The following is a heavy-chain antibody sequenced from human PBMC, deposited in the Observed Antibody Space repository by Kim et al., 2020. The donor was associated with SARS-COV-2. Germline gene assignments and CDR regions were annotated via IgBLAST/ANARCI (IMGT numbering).Heavy chain of an antibody. CDR1: GFTFTTYA. Sequence: GGSLRLSCAASGFTFTTYAMSWIRHVPGKGLEWVSAITGGDDTTTYYTDSVRGRFTISRDTSKNTLYLQMNSPRVDDTAVYYCASRPAIKVAVPWDYWGQGTLVTVSS. D-gene: IGHD6-19*01. CDR2: ITGGDDTTT. CDR3: ASRPAIKVAVPWDY. V-gene: IGHV3-23*01. J-gene: IGHJ4*02.